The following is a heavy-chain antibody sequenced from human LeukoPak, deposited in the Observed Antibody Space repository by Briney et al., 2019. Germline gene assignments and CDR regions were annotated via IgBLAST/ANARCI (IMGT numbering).Heavy chain of an antibody. J-gene: IGHJ4*02. Sequence: GGSLRLSCAASGFTFSNAWMSWVRQAPGKGREWVGRIRSKTDGGTTDYAAPVKGRFTISRDDSKSTLYLQMNSLKTEDTAVYYCTPPYYSDSSGFNYWGQGTLVTVSP. CDR1: GFTFSNAW. CDR2: IRSKTDGGTT. D-gene: IGHD3-22*01. V-gene: IGHV3-15*01. CDR3: TPPYYSDSSGFNY.